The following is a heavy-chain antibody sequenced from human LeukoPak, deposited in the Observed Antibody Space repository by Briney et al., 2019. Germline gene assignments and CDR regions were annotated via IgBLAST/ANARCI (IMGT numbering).Heavy chain of an antibody. J-gene: IGHJ3*02. CDR1: GYRFTSYW. Sequence: GESLKISCKGSGYRFTSYWIGWGRPMPGKGLGGMGIIYPGDSDTRYSPSFQGQVTISADKSISTAYLQWSSLKASDTAMYYCARVPPLLRTMYAFHIWVQGTMVTVSS. D-gene: IGHD4-17*01. V-gene: IGHV5-51*01. CDR2: IYPGDSDT. CDR3: ARVPPLLRTMYAFHI.